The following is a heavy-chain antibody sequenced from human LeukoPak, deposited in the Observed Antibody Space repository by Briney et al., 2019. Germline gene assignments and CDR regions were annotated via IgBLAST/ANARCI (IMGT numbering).Heavy chain of an antibody. CDR3: ARQTQLRGLDYGMDV. V-gene: IGHV3-21*01. D-gene: IGHD5-18*01. Sequence: GGSLRLSCAASGFTFSSYSMNWVRQAPGKGLEWVSSISSSSSYIYYADSVKGRFTISRDNAKNSLYLQMNSLRAEDTAVYYCARQTQLRGLDYGMDVWGQGTTVTVSS. J-gene: IGHJ6*02. CDR2: ISSSSSYI. CDR1: GFTFSSYS.